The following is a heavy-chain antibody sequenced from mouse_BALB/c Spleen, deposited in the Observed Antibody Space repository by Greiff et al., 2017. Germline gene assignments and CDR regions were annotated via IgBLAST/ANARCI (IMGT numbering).Heavy chain of an antibody. V-gene: IGHV5-6-5*01. Sequence: EVKVEESGGDLVKPGGSLKLSCAASGFTFSSYAMSWVRQTPEKRLEWVASISSGGSTYYPDSVKGRFTISRDNARNILYLQMSSLRSEDTAMYYCARGYGSSFAYWGQGTLVTVSA. CDR1: GFTFSSYA. CDR3: ARGYGSSFAY. CDR2: ISSGGST. J-gene: IGHJ3*01. D-gene: IGHD1-1*01.